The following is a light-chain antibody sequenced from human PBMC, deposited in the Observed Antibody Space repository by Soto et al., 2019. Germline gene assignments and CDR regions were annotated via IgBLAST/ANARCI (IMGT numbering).Light chain of an antibody. V-gene: IGKV3-20*01. J-gene: IGKJ2*01. CDR3: QHYDSSPPKYT. Sequence: EIVLTQSPGTLSLSPGERATLSCRASQTISSSYLAWYQQKPGQAPRLLIFGASSRATDSPDRFSGSGSGTDLTLTISRLQPEDFAVYYCQHYDSSPPKYTLGQGTKLEIK. CDR2: GAS. CDR1: QTISSSY.